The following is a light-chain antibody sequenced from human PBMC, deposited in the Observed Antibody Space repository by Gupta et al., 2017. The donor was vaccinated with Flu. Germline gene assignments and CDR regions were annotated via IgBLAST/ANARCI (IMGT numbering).Light chain of an antibody. CDR2: GAS. CDR1: QTISSNY. Sequence: TQSPALLSLSPGERATLACRASQTISSNYLAWYQQKRGQAPRLLIHGASSRATGIPDRFSGSGSGTDFTLTISRLEPEDFAVYYCQQYARSPRTFGQGTRVEIK. J-gene: IGKJ1*01. CDR3: QQYARSPRT. V-gene: IGKV3-20*01.